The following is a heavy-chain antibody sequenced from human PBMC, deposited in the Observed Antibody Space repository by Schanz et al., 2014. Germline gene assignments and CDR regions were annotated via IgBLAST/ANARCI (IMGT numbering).Heavy chain of an antibody. J-gene: IGHJ4*02. CDR3: ARSGSSNWYFFDY. CDR2: INAGTGNT. D-gene: IGHD6-13*01. CDR1: GYTFSDYG. V-gene: IGHV1-3*01. Sequence: QVQLVQSGDEVKKPGASVKVSCKTSGYTFSDYGISWVRQAPGQRLEWMGWINAGTGNTEYSQKFQGRVTITRDTLASTAYMEVSSLRSEDTAVYYCARSGSSNWYFFDYWGQGTLVTVSS.